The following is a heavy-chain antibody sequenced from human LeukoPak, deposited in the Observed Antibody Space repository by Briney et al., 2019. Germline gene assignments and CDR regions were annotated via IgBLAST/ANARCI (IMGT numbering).Heavy chain of an antibody. CDR1: GYTFTSYG. Sequence: ASVKVSCKASGYTFTSYGISWVRQAPGQGLEWMGWIGAYNGNTNYAQKLQGRVTMTTDTSTSTAYMELRSLRSDDTAVYYCARDGGDLYYYYGMDVWGQGTTVTVSS. CDR3: ARDGGDLYYYYGMDV. D-gene: IGHD3-10*01. CDR2: IGAYNGNT. V-gene: IGHV1-18*01. J-gene: IGHJ6*02.